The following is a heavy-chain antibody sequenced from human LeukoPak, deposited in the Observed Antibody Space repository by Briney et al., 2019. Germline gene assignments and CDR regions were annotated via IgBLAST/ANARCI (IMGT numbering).Heavy chain of an antibody. D-gene: IGHD4-23*01. V-gene: IGHV3-23*01. CDR3: AKDLDYGGNSDY. J-gene: IGHJ4*02. CDR2: ISGSGGST. CDR1: GFTFSSYG. Sequence: PGGSLRLSCAASGFTFSSYGMHWVRQAPGKGLEWVSAISGSGGSTYYADSVKGRFTISRDNSKNTLYLQMNSLRAEDTAVYYCAKDLDYGGNSDYWGQGTLVTVSS.